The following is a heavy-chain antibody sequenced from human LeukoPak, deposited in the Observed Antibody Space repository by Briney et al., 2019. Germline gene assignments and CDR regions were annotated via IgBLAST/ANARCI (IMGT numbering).Heavy chain of an antibody. Sequence: PSETLSLTCAVYGGSFSGYYWSWIRQPPGKGLEWIGEINHSGSTNYNPSLKSRVTISVDTSKNQFSLKLSSVTAADTAVYYCARGLGLSSGWYFDYWGQGTLATVSS. CDR2: INHSGST. D-gene: IGHD6-19*01. V-gene: IGHV4-34*01. J-gene: IGHJ4*02. CDR1: GGSFSGYY. CDR3: ARGLGLSSGWYFDY.